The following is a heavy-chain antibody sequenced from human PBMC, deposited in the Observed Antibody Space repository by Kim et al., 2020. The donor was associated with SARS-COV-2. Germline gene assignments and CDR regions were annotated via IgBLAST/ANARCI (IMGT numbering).Heavy chain of an antibody. D-gene: IGHD3-22*01. V-gene: IGHV4-59*08. CDR3: ARHRTPRITMIVVAPGGMDV. J-gene: IGHJ6*02. Sequence: SRVTISIDTSKNQFSLKLSSVTAEDTAVYYCARHRTPRITMIVVAPGGMDVWGQGTTVTVSS.